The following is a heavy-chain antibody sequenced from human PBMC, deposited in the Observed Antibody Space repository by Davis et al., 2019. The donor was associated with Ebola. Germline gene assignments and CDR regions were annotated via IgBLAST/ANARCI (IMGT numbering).Heavy chain of an antibody. CDR1: GYAPREYL. J-gene: IGHJ4*02. V-gene: IGHV1-24*01. Sequence: ASVKVSCKVTGYAPREYLIHWVRQAPGKGLEWMGGYDLEDSRNVYAPEFQGRVSMSDDISADTGYLELTSLRSDDTAVYFCARGTYCSGGSCYFFDYWGQGTLVTVSS. CDR3: ARGTYCSGGSCYFFDY. CDR2: YDLEDSRN. D-gene: IGHD2-15*01.